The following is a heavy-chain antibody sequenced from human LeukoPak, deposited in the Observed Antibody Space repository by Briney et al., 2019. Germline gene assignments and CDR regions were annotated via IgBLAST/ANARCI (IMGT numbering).Heavy chain of an antibody. CDR2: ISAYNGNT. D-gene: IGHD3-3*01. J-gene: IGHJ6*03. Sequence: ASVKVSCKASGYTFTSYGISWVRQAPGQGLEWLGWISAYNGNTNYAQKLQGRVTMTTDTSTSTAYMELRSLRSDDTAVYYCARGYDFWSGYGGSNYYYYYMDVWGKGTTVTVSS. CDR1: GYTFTSYG. V-gene: IGHV1-18*01. CDR3: ARGYDFWSGYGGSNYYYYYMDV.